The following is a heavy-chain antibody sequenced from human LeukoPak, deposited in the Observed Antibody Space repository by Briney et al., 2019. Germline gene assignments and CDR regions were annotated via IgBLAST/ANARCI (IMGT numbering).Heavy chain of an antibody. CDR3: ARHRGIVYSYGSIIDY. V-gene: IGHV4-61*05. CDR1: GDSIGGSNYY. CDR2: IYYSGST. D-gene: IGHD5-18*01. J-gene: IGHJ4*02. Sequence: NPSETLSLTCTVSGDSIGGSNYYWAWIRQPPGKGLEWIGYIYYSGSTNYNPSLKSRVTISVDTSKNQFSLKLSSVTAADTAVYYCARHRGIVYSYGSIIDYWGQGTLVTVSS.